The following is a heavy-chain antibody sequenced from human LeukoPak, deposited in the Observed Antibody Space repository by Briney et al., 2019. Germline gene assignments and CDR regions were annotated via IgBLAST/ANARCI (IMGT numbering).Heavy chain of an antibody. V-gene: IGHV3-48*03. J-gene: IGHJ6*02. Sequence: PGGSLRLSCAASGFTFNNYEMNWVRQAPGKGLEWLSYIDSSASTIYYADSVKGRFTIFGDNAKNSLYLQMNSLRAEDTAVYHCAREKDYYYYYGMDVWGQGTTVTVS. CDR2: IDSSASTI. CDR3: AREKDYYYYYGMDV. CDR1: GFTFNNYE.